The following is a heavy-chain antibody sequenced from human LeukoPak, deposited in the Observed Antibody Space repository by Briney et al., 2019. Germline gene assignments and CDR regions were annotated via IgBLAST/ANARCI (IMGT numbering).Heavy chain of an antibody. CDR1: GYTFTSYG. D-gene: IGHD6-13*01. CDR3: ARGSAAAGTNWFDP. CDR2: ISAYNGNT. J-gene: IGHJ5*02. V-gene: IGHV1-18*01. Sequence: ASVKVSCKASGYTFTSYGISWVRRAPGQGLEWMGWISAYNGNTNYAQKLQGRVTMTTDTSTSTAYMELRSLRSDDTAVYYCARGSAAAGTNWFDPWGQGTLVTVSS.